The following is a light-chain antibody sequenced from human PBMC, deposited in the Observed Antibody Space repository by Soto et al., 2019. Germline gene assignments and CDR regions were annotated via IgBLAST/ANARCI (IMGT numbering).Light chain of an antibody. Sequence: DIQMTQSLSTLSASVGDRVTITCRASQSISSWLAWYQQKPGKAPNLLIHKESTVLSGVPSRCSGSRSGTEFTLTISSLHPDDFATYYCQQYNTHRAWTFGQGTKVEIK. CDR3: QQYNTHRAWT. V-gene: IGKV1-5*03. CDR2: KES. J-gene: IGKJ1*01. CDR1: QSISSW.